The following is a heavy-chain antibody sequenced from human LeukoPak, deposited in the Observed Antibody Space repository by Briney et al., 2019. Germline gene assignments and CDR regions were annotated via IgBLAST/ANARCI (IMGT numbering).Heavy chain of an antibody. V-gene: IGHV1-8*01. CDR1: GYTFTSYD. Sequence: SVKVSCKASGYTFTSYDINWLRRAPGQGLEWMGWMNPNSGNTGYAQTFQGRVTMTRNTSISTAYMELSSLRSEDTALYYCARGRKDSGSAFDYWGQGTLVTVSS. J-gene: IGHJ4*02. CDR3: ARGRKDSGSAFDY. CDR2: MNPNSGNT. D-gene: IGHD3-10*01.